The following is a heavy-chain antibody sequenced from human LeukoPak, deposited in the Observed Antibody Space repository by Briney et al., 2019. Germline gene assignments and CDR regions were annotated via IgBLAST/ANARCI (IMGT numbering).Heavy chain of an antibody. CDR2: INQDGSEK. CDR1: GFTFSSYG. Sequence: PGGSLRLSCAASGFTFSSYGMSWVRQAPGKGLEWVANINQDGSEKYYVDSVKGHFTISRDNAKNSLYLQMNRLRAEDTAVYYCARDQGFSYYYYYMDVWGKGTTVTVSS. D-gene: IGHD3-3*01. V-gene: IGHV3-7*01. J-gene: IGHJ6*03. CDR3: ARDQGFSYYYYYMDV.